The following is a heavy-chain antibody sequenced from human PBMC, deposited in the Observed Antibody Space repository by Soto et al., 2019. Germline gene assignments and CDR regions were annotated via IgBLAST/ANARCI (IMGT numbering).Heavy chain of an antibody. Sequence: HPGGSLRLSCVASGINFRAYAMSWVRQAPGKGLEWVSAISGRGDSTYYADSVQGRFTVSRDNSKNTLFLQMNSLRADDTAIYYCAKPTYHDDAGAGSMDVWGQGTTVTVSS. CDR3: AKPTYHDDAGAGSMDV. CDR2: ISGRGDST. D-gene: IGHD3-16*01. V-gene: IGHV3-23*01. CDR1: GINFRAYA. J-gene: IGHJ6*02.